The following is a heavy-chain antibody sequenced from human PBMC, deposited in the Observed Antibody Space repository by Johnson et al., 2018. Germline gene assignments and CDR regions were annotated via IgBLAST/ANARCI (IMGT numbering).Heavy chain of an antibody. Sequence: VQLVESGGGVVQPGRSLRLSCAASGFTFSSYGMHWVRQAPGKGLEWVAVISYDGSNKYYADSVKGRFTISRDNSKNTLYLQMNSLRAEDTAVYYCAGGMVPPSGSYSERRPGDAFDIWGQGTMVTVSS. CDR1: GFTFSSYG. J-gene: IGHJ3*02. CDR3: AGGMVPPSGSYSERRPGDAFDI. D-gene: IGHD1-26*01. CDR2: ISYDGSNK. V-gene: IGHV3-33*05.